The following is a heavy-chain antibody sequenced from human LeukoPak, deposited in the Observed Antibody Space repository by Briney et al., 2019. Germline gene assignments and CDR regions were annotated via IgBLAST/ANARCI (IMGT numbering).Heavy chain of an antibody. D-gene: IGHD4-17*01. J-gene: IGHJ4*02. CDR3: AKDYGDYDYYFDY. CDR2: ICYDGSNK. V-gene: IGHV3-30*02. Sequence: PGGSLRLSCAASGFTFSSYGMHWVRQAPGKGREGVAVICYDGSNKYYADSVKGRFTISRDNSKNTLYLQMNSLRAEDTAVYYCAKDYGDYDYYFDYWGQGTLVTVSS. CDR1: GFTFSSYG.